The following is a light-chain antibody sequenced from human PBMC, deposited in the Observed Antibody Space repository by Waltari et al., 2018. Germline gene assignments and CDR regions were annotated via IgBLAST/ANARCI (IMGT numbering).Light chain of an antibody. CDR3: QHHYSTPVT. CDR2: AAS. Sequence: DIQITKSPSSLSASVGDRVTLTCRANQAISNSLAWYRHKPGKAPKLLLYAASRLESGVPSRFSGSGSGTDFTLTIGGLQPEDFATYYCQHHYSTPVTFGQGTKLEIK. CDR1: QAISNS. V-gene: IGKV1-NL1*01. J-gene: IGKJ2*01.